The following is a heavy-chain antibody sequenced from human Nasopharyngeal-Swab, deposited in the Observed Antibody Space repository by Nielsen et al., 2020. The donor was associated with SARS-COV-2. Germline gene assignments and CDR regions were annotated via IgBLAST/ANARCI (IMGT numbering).Heavy chain of an antibody. CDR3: AHSALWYSSGWELDY. CDR1: GFSLSTSGVG. V-gene: IGHV2-5*02. D-gene: IGHD6-19*01. Sequence: SGPTLVTPTQTLTLTCTFSGFSLSTSGVGVVWIRQPPGKALEWLALIYWDDDKRYSPSLKSRLTITKDTSKNQVVFTMTNMDPVDTATYYCAHSALWYSSGWELDYWGQGTLVTVSS. J-gene: IGHJ4*02. CDR2: IYWDDDK.